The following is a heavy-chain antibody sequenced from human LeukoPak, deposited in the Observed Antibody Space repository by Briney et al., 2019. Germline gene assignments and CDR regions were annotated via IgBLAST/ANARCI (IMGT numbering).Heavy chain of an antibody. CDR2: ISGSGGST. J-gene: IGHJ3*02. V-gene: IGHV3-23*01. CDR1: GFTVSSNY. D-gene: IGHD6-19*01. Sequence: SGGSLRLSCAASGFTVSSNYMSWVRQAPGKGLEWVSAISGSGGSTYYADSVKGRFTISRDNSKNTLYLQMNSLRAEDTAVYYCAKGAQWLPLAAFDIWGQGTMVTVSS. CDR3: AKGAQWLPLAAFDI.